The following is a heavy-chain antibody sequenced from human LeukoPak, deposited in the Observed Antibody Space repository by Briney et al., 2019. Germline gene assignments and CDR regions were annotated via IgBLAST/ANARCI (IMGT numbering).Heavy chain of an antibody. V-gene: IGHV4-39*01. Sequence: PSETLSLTCTVSGGSISSTGYFWGWIRQPPGKGLEWIVTVYHSGSSYYNPSLKSRVTMSIDTPKSQLSLILTSVTAADAAVYYCARRVTAPECFDYWGRGTQVTVSS. J-gene: IGHJ4*02. D-gene: IGHD2-21*02. CDR2: VYHSGSS. CDR1: GGSISSTGYF. CDR3: ARRVTAPECFDY.